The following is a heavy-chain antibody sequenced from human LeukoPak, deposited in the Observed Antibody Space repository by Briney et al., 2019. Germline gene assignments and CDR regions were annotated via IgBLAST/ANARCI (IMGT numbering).Heavy chain of an antibody. Sequence: SETLSLTCTVSGASIRTYYWSWIRQPPEKGLEWIGYISYRGSTNYNPSLKSRVTISLDTSKNQFSLKVSSVTAADTAIYYCARHGPGVADTKFDSWGQGTLVTVSS. J-gene: IGHJ4*02. CDR3: ARHGPGVADTKFDS. CDR2: ISYRGST. D-gene: IGHD6-19*01. CDR1: GASIRTYY. V-gene: IGHV4-59*08.